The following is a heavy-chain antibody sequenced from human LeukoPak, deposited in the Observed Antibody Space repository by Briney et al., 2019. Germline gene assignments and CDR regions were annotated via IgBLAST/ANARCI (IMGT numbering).Heavy chain of an antibody. J-gene: IGHJ3*01. CDR3: ARDINGGL. V-gene: IGHV3-7*01. D-gene: IGHD1-14*01. Sequence: GGSLRLSCAASGFTFSSYWMSWVRQAPGKGLEWVANIKRDGSEKDYIDSVKGRFTISRDNVKNSLYLQMNSLRDEDTAVYYCARDINGGLWGQGTMVTVSS. CDR2: IKRDGSEK. CDR1: GFTFSSYW.